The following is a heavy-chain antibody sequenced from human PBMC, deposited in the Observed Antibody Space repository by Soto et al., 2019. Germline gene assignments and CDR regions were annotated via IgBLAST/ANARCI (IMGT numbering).Heavy chain of an antibody. CDR2: ISYDGSNK. J-gene: IGHJ6*02. CDR1: GFTFSTYG. D-gene: IGHD3-22*01. CDR3: AKDQVYYYDSSGYYYNYYGMDV. Sequence: GGSLRLSCAASGFTFSTYGMHWVRQAPGKGLEWVAIISYDGSNKYYADSVKGRFTISRDNSKNTLYLQMNSLRAEDTAVYYCAKDQVYYYDSSGYYYNYYGMDVWGQGTTVTVSS. V-gene: IGHV3-30*18.